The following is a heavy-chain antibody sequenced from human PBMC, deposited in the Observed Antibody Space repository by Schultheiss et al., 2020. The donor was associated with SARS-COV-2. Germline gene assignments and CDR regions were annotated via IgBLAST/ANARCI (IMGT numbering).Heavy chain of an antibody. CDR1: GFTFSSYA. CDR2: IYSGGST. Sequence: GGSLRLSCAASGFTFSSYAMHWVRQAPGKGLEWVSVIYSGGSTYYADSVKGRFTISRDNAKNSLYLQMNSLRAEDTALYHCARAGGYFDWLSYFDYWGQGTLVTVSS. CDR3: ARAGGYFDWLSYFDY. D-gene: IGHD3-9*01. V-gene: IGHV3-53*01. J-gene: IGHJ4*02.